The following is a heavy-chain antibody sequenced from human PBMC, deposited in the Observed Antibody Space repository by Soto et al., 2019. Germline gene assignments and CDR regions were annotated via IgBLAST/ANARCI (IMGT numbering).Heavy chain of an antibody. CDR2: IYYSGST. Sequence: SETLSLTCTVSGGSISSGGYYWSWIRQHPGKGLEWIGYIYYSGSTYYNPSLKSRVTISVDTSKNQFSLKLSSVTAADTAVYYCARDDASPNYDILAPPHWGQGTLVTVSS. D-gene: IGHD3-9*01. J-gene: IGHJ4*02. CDR3: ARDDASPNYDILAPPH. V-gene: IGHV4-31*03. CDR1: GGSISSGGYY.